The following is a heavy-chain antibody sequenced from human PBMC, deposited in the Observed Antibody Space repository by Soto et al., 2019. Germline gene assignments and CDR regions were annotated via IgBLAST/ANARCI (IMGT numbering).Heavy chain of an antibody. CDR2: IYYSGST. CDR1: GGSISSGGYY. CDR3: ARAELVPFRYCYYGMDV. J-gene: IGHJ6*02. D-gene: IGHD6-6*01. V-gene: IGHV4-31*03. Sequence: SETLSLTCTVSGGSISSGGYYWSWIRQHPGKGLEWIGYIYYSGSTYYNPSLKSRVTISVDTSKNQFSLKLSSVTAADTAVYYCARAELVPFRYCYYGMDVWGQGTTVTVSS.